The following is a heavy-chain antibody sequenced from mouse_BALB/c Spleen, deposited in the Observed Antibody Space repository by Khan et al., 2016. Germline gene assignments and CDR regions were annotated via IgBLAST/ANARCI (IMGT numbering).Heavy chain of an antibody. CDR2: ILPGNANS. Sequence: QVQLQQSGAELMKPGASVKISCKATAYTFSNYWIEWVKQRPGHGLEWIGDILPGNANSNYNENLKGKATLTADTSFNTAYMQLSSLTSEDSAVYYCARAWYSMDYWGQGTSVTVSS. V-gene: IGHV1-9*01. CDR3: ARAWYSMDY. J-gene: IGHJ4*01. CDR1: AYTFSNYW.